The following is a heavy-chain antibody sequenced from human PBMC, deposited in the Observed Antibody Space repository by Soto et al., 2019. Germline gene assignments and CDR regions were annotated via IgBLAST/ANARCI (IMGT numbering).Heavy chain of an antibody. J-gene: IGHJ1*01. CDR2: ISDDSSYI. CDR3: ATPYYFNH. V-gene: IGHV3-21*06. D-gene: IGHD3-16*01. CDR1: GFMFSAYA. Sequence: GGSLRLSCAASGFMFSAYAMNWVRQAPGKGLEWLSSISDDSSYIDYADSLRGRFTVSRDNARNSLYLQIDSLGVEDKAVYYCATPYYFNHWGPGTLVTVSS.